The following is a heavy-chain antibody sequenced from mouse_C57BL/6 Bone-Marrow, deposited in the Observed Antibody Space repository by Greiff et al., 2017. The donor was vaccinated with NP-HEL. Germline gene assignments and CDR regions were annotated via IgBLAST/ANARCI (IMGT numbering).Heavy chain of an antibody. J-gene: IGHJ4*01. CDR3: ARPIYDGYYFYAMDY. CDR2: IWTGGGT. D-gene: IGHD2-3*01. CDR1: GFSLTSYA. V-gene: IGHV2-9-1*01. Sequence: VKLVESGPGLVAPSQSLSITCTVSGFSLTSYAISWVRQPPGKGLEWLGVIWTGGGTNYNSALKSRLSISKDNSKSQVFLKMNSLQTDDTARYYCARPIYDGYYFYAMDYWGQGTSVTVSS.